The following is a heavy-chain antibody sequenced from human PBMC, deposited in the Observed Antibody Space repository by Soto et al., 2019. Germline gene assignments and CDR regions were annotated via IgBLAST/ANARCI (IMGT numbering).Heavy chain of an antibody. J-gene: IGHJ4*02. V-gene: IGHV1-8*01. D-gene: IGHD3-10*02. CDR3: ARVALDVRGPELDY. Sequence: QVQLVQSGAEVKKPGASVKVSCKTSGYAFTSSDIHWVRQASGQGLEWRGWLNPNSGNTGYARQFHGRFPMTRTTYKSTAYMDLHSLTSDDTDIYSSARVALDVRGPELDYWGQGTLVTLSS. CDR2: LNPNSGNT. CDR1: GYAFTSSD.